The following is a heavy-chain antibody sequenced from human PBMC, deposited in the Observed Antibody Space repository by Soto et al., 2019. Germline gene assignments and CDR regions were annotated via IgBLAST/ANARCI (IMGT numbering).Heavy chain of an antibody. D-gene: IGHD3-9*01. CDR2: IYHSAST. J-gene: IGHJ4*02. Sequence: SETLSLTCTVSAGSISSSSYYWAWIRPPPGKGLEWIVSIYHSASTNYNPSLNSRVTIALDKSKNQFSLKLSSVTAADTVVYYCARHPGYYDILTGYTTYYFDYWGQGILVTV. CDR3: ARHPGYYDILTGYTTYYFDY. CDR1: AGSISSSSYY. V-gene: IGHV4-39*01.